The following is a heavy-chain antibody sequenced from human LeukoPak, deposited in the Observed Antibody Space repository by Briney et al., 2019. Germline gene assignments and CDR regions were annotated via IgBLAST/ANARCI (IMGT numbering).Heavy chain of an antibody. Sequence: PGGSLRLSCAASGFHFSGYAMHWVRQAPGKGLEWVSSISRSSDYTYYADSVKGRFTISRDNAKNSLYLQMNRLRAEDTAVYYCAVAGLSYWYFDLWGRGTLVTVSS. V-gene: IGHV3-21*01. D-gene: IGHD6-19*01. J-gene: IGHJ2*01. CDR2: ISRSSDYT. CDR3: AVAGLSYWYFDL. CDR1: GFHFSGYA.